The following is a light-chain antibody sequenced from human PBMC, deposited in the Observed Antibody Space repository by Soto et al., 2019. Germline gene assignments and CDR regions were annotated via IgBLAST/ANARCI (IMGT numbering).Light chain of an antibody. J-gene: IGKJ5*01. Sequence: EILMTQSPDTLSVSPGESVTLSRRASQRVYSNLAWYQQRPGQAPRLLIYGASTRATGVPARFSGRGSGTEFTLTISSLQSEDFAVYYCQQYTNWPPNTFGQGTRLEIK. CDR3: QQYTNWPPNT. CDR2: GAS. V-gene: IGKV3-15*01. CDR1: QRVYSN.